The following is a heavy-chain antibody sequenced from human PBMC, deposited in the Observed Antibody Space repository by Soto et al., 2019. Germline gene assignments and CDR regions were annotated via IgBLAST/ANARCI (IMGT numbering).Heavy chain of an antibody. V-gene: IGHV4-4*02. J-gene: IGHJ4*02. D-gene: IGHD4-17*01. CDR1: GGSFTSNNW. CDR3: ESRDPGTSVDY. CDR2: IYRTGST. Sequence: SETLSRTCAVSGGSFTSNNWWTWGRQTPGQGLEWIWEIYRTGSTNDNPFLKSRVTISLNKSENQFSLKVTSLTAADPAVDYCESRDPGTSVDYWGQGTVVTVSS.